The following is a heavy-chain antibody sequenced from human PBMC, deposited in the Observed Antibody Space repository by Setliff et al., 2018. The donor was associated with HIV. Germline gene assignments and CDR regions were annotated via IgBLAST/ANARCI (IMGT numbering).Heavy chain of an antibody. CDR2: INTNTGNP. J-gene: IGHJ5*02. V-gene: IGHV7-4-1*02. CDR1: GYTFTNFG. Sequence: GASVKVSCKASGYTFTNFGISWVRQAPGQGLEWMGWINTNTGNPTYAQAFTGRFVFSVDTSVTTAYLQISGLKADDTAVYYCARALYGEYGGDLNWLDPWGQGTLVTVSS. CDR3: ARALYGEYGGDLNWLDP. D-gene: IGHD4-17*01.